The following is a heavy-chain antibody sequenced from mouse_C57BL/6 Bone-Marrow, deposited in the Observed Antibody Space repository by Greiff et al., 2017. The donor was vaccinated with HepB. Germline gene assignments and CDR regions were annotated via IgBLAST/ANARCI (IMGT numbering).Heavy chain of an antibody. CDR1: GFTFSSYG. D-gene: IGHD2-10*01. Sequence: EVQLQESGGDLVKPGGSLKLSCAASGFTFSSYGMSWVRQTPDKRLEWVATISSGGSYTYYPDSVKGRFTISRDNAKNTLYLQMSSLKSEDTAMYFCARPYRGFYYSMDHWAQGTSVTVST. CDR2: ISSGGSYT. CDR3: ARPYRGFYYSMDH. V-gene: IGHV5-6*01. J-gene: IGHJ4*01.